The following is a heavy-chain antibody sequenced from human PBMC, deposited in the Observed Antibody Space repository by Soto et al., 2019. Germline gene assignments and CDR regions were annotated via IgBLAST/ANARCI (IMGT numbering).Heavy chain of an antibody. CDR3: ASDGDYYDSSGLLGY. Sequence: GSLRLSCAASGFTFSSYGMHWVRQAPGKGLEWVAVIWYDGSNKYYADSVKGRFTISRDNSKNTLYLQMNSLRAEDTAVYYCASDGDYYDSSGLLGYWGQGTLVTVSS. CDR2: IWYDGSNK. D-gene: IGHD3-22*01. V-gene: IGHV3-33*01. J-gene: IGHJ4*02. CDR1: GFTFSSYG.